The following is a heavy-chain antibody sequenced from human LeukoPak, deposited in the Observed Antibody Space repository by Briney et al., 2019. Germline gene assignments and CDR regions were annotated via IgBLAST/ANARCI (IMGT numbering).Heavy chain of an antibody. D-gene: IGHD1-1*01. CDR3: ARDNTATGPFDN. J-gene: IGHJ4*02. CDR1: GYSFTIYY. V-gene: IGHV1-46*01. CDR2: IDPSGGST. Sequence: ASVKVSCKASGYSFTIYYMHWVRQAPGQGLEWMGIIDPSGGSTSYAQKFQGRVTMTRDTSTGTVYMELSSLRSEDTAVYYCARDNTATGPFDNWGQGTLVTVSS.